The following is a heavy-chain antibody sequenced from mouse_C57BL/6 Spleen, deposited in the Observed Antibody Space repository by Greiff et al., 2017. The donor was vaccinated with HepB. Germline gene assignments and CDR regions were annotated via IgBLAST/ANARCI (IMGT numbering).Heavy chain of an antibody. J-gene: IGHJ2*01. Sequence: QVQLQQPGAELVRPGSSVKLSCKASGYTFTSYWMDWVKQRPGQGLEWIGNIYPSDSETHYNQKFKDKATLTVDKSSSTAYMQLSSLTSEDSAVYYCARLTITTVVATGFDYWGQGTTLTVSS. V-gene: IGHV1-61*01. CDR2: IYPSDSET. CDR3: ARLTITTVVATGFDY. CDR1: GYTFTSYW. D-gene: IGHD1-1*01.